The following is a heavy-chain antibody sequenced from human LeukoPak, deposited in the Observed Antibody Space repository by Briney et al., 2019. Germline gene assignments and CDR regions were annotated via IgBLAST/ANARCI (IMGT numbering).Heavy chain of an antibody. V-gene: IGHV3-7*03. CDR1: GFTFSSYW. Sequence: PGGSLRLSCAASGFTFSSYWMSWVRQAPGKGLEWVANIKQDGSEKYYVDSVKGRFTISRDNAKNSLYLQMNSLRAEDTAVYYCAREGQLYYDFWSGYYPNWFDPWGQGTLVTVSS. CDR3: AREGQLYYDFWSGYYPNWFDP. D-gene: IGHD3-3*01. J-gene: IGHJ5*02. CDR2: IKQDGSEK.